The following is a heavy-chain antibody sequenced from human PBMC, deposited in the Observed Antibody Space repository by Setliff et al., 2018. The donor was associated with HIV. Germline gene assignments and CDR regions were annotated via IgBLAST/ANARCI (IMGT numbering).Heavy chain of an antibody. J-gene: IGHJ4*02. CDR2: VKQDGTET. CDR3: ARDSRTGYFDS. D-gene: IGHD2-2*01. V-gene: IGHV3-7*01. Sequence: GGSLRLSCAASGFRFRSYWMSWVRQAPGKGLESVANVKQDGTETLYVDSVKGRFTISRDNANNLVYLQMNSLRAEDTAVYYCARDSRTGYFDSWGQGTLVTVSS. CDR1: GFRFRSYW.